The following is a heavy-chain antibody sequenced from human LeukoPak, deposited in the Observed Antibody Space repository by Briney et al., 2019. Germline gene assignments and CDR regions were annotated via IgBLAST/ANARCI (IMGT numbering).Heavy chain of an antibody. V-gene: IGHV1-18*04. CDR3: ARVPGYGDYVDY. CDR2: ISAYNGNT. D-gene: IGHD4-17*01. J-gene: IGHJ4*02. Sequence: GASVKVSCKASGYTFTGYYMHWVRQAPGQGLEWMGWISAYNGNTNYAQKLQGRVTMTTDTSTSTAYMELRSLRSDDTAVYYCARVPGYGDYVDYWGQGTLVTVSS. CDR1: GYTFTGYY.